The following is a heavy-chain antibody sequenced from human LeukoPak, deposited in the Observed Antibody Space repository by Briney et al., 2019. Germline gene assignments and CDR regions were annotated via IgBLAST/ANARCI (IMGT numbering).Heavy chain of an antibody. CDR2: IFYSGST. J-gene: IGHJ5*02. Sequence: PSETLSLTCTVSGGSISSSSYYWGWIRQPPGKGLEWIGSIFYSGSTYYNPSLKSRVTISVDTSKNEFSLKLSSVTAADTAVYYCARRVVITMVRGVIEYNWFDPWGQGTLVTVSS. CDR3: ARRVVITMVRGVIEYNWFDP. D-gene: IGHD3-10*01. V-gene: IGHV4-39*01. CDR1: GGSISSSSYY.